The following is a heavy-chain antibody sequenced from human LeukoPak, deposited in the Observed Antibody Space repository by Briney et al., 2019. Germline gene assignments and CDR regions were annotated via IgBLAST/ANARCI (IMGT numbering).Heavy chain of an antibody. V-gene: IGHV3-11*01. D-gene: IGHD4-11*01. CDR1: GFTFSDYY. J-gene: IGHJ4*02. CDR2: ISSSGYTI. Sequence: GGSLRLSCAASGFTFSDYYMSWIRQAPGKGLEWVSYISSSGYTIYYADSVKGRFTISRDNAKNSLYLQMNSLRAEDTAVYYCARASNSRWHTIDYWGQGTLVTVSS. CDR3: ARASNSRWHTIDY.